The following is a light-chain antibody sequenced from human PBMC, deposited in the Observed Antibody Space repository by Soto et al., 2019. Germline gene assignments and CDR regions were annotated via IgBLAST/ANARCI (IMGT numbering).Light chain of an antibody. CDR3: QQRSNWPPIT. CDR2: DAS. J-gene: IGKJ5*01. V-gene: IGKV3-11*01. CDR1: QSVSSY. Sequence: EIVLTQSPATLSLSPGERATLSCRASQSVSSYLAWYQQKHGQAPRLLIYDASNRATGIPARFSGSGSGTDFSFTISSLEPEDFAVYYCQQRSNWPPITFGQGTRLEI.